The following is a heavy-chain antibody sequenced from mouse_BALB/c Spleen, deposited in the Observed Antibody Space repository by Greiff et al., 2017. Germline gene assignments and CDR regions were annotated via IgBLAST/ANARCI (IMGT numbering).Heavy chain of an antibody. D-gene: IGHD1-2*01. CDR1: GFAFSSYD. J-gene: IGHJ4*01. CDR3: ARQLSLLPYYAMDY. V-gene: IGHV5-12-1*01. CDR2: ISSGGGST. Sequence: EVKLVESGGGLVKPGGSLKLSCAASGFAFSSYDMSWVRQTPEKRLEWVAYISSGGGSTYYPDTVKGRFTISRDNAKNTLYLQMSSLKSEDTAMYYCARQLSLLPYYAMDYWGQGTSGTVSS.